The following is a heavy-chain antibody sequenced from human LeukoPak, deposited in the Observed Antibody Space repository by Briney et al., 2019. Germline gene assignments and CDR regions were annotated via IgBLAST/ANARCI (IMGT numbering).Heavy chain of an antibody. CDR3: AKGSTMIVVVTCQH. CDR2: ISGSGGST. CDR1: GFTFSSYA. Sequence: GGSLRLSCAASGFTFSSYAMSWVRQAPGKGLEWVSAISGSGGSTYYADSVKGRFTISRDNSKNTLYLQMNSLRAEDTAVYYCAKGSTMIVVVTCQHRGQGTLVTVSS. D-gene: IGHD3-22*01. V-gene: IGHV3-23*01. J-gene: IGHJ4*02.